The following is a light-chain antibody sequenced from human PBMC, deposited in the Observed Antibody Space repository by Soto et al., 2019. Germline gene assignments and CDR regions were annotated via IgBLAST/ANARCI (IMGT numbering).Light chain of an antibody. Sequence: QSVLTQPASVSGSPGQSITISCTGTSSDVGGYNYVSWYQQHPGQVPKLKIYEVTNRPSGVSSRFSGSKSGNTASLTISGLQAEDEADYYCSSYTNSDTWVFGGGTKVTVL. CDR1: SSDVGGYNY. CDR3: SSYTNSDTWV. J-gene: IGLJ3*02. V-gene: IGLV2-14*01. CDR2: EVT.